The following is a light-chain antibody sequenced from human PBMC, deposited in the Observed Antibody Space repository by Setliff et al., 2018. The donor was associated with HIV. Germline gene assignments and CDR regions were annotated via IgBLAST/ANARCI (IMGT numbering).Light chain of an antibody. CDR3: NSYASSSPVV. CDR2: DVS. Sequence: QSVLTQPVSVSGSPGQSITISCTGTSSDVGGYNYVSWYQQHPGKAPKLMIYDVSKWPSGVSNRFSGSKSGNTASLTISGLQAEDEADYYCNSYASSSPVVFGGGTQLTVL. J-gene: IGLJ2*01. CDR1: SSDVGGYNY. V-gene: IGLV2-14*01.